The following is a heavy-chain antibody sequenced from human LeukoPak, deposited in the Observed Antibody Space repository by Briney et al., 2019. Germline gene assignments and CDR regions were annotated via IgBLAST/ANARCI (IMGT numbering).Heavy chain of an antibody. Sequence: SETLSLTCTVSGGSISSYYWSWIRQPAGKGLEWIGRIYTSGSTNYNPSLKSRVTISVDTSKNQFSLKLSSVTAADTAVYYCARDFLAYCGGDCYYNAFDIWGQGTMVTVSS. D-gene: IGHD2-21*02. CDR2: IYTSGST. CDR1: GGSISSYY. J-gene: IGHJ3*02. CDR3: ARDFLAYCGGDCYYNAFDI. V-gene: IGHV4-4*07.